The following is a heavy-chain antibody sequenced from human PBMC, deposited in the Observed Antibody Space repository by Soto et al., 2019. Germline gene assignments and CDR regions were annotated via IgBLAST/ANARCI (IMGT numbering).Heavy chain of an antibody. J-gene: IGHJ3*02. Sequence: PGESLKISCKGSGYSFTSYWIGWVLQIPWKGLEWMGIIYPGDSDTRYSPSFQGQVTISADKSISTAYLQWSSLKASDTAMYYCASSHVLRFVEWSADAFDIWGQGTMVTVSS. CDR3: ASSHVLRFVEWSADAFDI. D-gene: IGHD3-3*01. CDR1: GYSFTSYW. V-gene: IGHV5-51*01. CDR2: IYPGDSDT.